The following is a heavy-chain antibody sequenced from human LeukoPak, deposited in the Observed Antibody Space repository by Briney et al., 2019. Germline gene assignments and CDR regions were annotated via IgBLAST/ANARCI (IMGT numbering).Heavy chain of an antibody. D-gene: IGHD3-22*01. Sequence: SETLSLTCNVSGGSIISYYWSWIWQPPGKGLEWIGYIHYTGSTKCNPSLKSRATISLDRSKNQFSLELSSVTAADTAVYYCARDQWDYDSSGYSHAFDIWGQGTMVTVSS. CDR3: ARDQWDYDSSGYSHAFDI. CDR2: IHYTGST. CDR1: GGSIISYY. J-gene: IGHJ3*02. V-gene: IGHV4-59*01.